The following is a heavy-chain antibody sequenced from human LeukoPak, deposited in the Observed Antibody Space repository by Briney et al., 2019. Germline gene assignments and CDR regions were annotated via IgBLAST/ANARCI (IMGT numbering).Heavy chain of an antibody. V-gene: IGHV4-39*01. J-gene: IGHJ4*02. CDR2: IYYSGST. D-gene: IGHD4-17*01. Sequence: PSETLSLTCTVSGGSISSSSYYWGWIRQPPGKGLEWIGSIYYSGSTYYNPSLKSRVTISVDTSKNQFSLKLSSVTAADTAVYYCARSWPGEGGYGDYIVYWGQGTLVTVSS. CDR1: GGSISSSSYY. CDR3: ARSWPGEGGYGDYIVY.